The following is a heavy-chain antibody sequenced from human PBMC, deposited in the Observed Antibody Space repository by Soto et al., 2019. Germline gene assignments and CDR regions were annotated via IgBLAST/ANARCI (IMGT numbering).Heavy chain of an antibody. Sequence: SETLSLTCTVSGGSISSSSYYLGWIRQPPGKGLEWIGSIYYSGSTYYNPSLKSRVTISVDTSKNQFSLKLSSVTAADTAVYYCARLDILTGYYSGAFDIWGQGTMVTVS. V-gene: IGHV4-39*01. CDR2: IYYSGST. CDR3: ARLDILTGYYSGAFDI. J-gene: IGHJ3*02. D-gene: IGHD3-9*01. CDR1: GGSISSSSYY.